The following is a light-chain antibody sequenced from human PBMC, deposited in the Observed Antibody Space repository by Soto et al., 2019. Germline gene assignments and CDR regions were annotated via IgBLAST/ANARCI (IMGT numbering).Light chain of an antibody. V-gene: IGKV1-16*01. CDR2: AAS. Sequence: DIQMTQSPSSLSASVGDRVTITCRASQGISNYLAWFQQKPGKAPKRLIYAASNLQSGVPSRFSCSGSGTEFTLTISSLQPDDVATYYCQHYNSYSEAFGQGTKVDI. J-gene: IGKJ1*01. CDR3: QHYNSYSEA. CDR1: QGISNY.